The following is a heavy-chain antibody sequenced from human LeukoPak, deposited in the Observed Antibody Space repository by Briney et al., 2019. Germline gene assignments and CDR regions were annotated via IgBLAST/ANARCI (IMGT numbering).Heavy chain of an antibody. Sequence: ASVKVSCKASRYTFTGYYMHWVRQAPGQGLEWMAWINPNSGGTNYAQTFQGRVTMTRDTSISTADMELSRLRSDDTAVYYCARARFSRLSPFDPWGQGTLVTVSS. CDR2: INPNSGGT. J-gene: IGHJ5*02. V-gene: IGHV1-2*02. CDR3: ARARFSRLSPFDP. D-gene: IGHD3-3*01. CDR1: RYTFTGYY.